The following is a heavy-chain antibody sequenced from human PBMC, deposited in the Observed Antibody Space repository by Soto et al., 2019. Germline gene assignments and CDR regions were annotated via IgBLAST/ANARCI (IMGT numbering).Heavy chain of an antibody. J-gene: IGHJ4*02. CDR3: AKGVSQYTPLALFDY. CDR2: ISGSDGRT. CDR1: GFTFSSYA. D-gene: IGHD5-18*01. Sequence: LRLSCAASGFTFSSYAMSWVRQAPGKGLEWVSTISGSDGRTYSTDSVKGRFTISRDNSRNTAYLQMNSLRVEDTAVYYCAKGVSQYTPLALFDYWGRGTLVTVSS. V-gene: IGHV3-23*01.